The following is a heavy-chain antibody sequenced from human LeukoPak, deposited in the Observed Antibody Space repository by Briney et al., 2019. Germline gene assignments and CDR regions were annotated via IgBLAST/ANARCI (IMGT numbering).Heavy chain of an antibody. Sequence: GRSLRLSCAASGFTFSSYGMHWVRQAPGKGLEWVAVISHDGTNQDYADSVKGRFTISRDNSKNTLYVQMNSLRAEDTAVYYCAKDVDPFGSGSYVEGFDYWGQGTLVTVSS. D-gene: IGHD3-10*01. CDR1: GFTFSSYG. J-gene: IGHJ4*02. V-gene: IGHV3-30*18. CDR3: AKDVDPFGSGSYVEGFDY. CDR2: ISHDGTNQ.